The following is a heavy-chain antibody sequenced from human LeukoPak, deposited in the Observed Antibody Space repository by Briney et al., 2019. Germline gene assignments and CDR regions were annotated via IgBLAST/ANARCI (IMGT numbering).Heavy chain of an antibody. D-gene: IGHD1-26*01. J-gene: IGHJ1*01. CDR1: GFTCTSSA. CDR3: ASGSYYVLGYFQH. Sequence: TSVKVSCKASGFTCTSSAMQWVRQARGQRLEWIGWIVVGSGNTNYAQKFQERVTITRDMSTSTAYMELSRLRSDDTAVYYCASGSYYVLGYFQHWGQGTLVTVSS. V-gene: IGHV1-58*02. CDR2: IVVGSGNT.